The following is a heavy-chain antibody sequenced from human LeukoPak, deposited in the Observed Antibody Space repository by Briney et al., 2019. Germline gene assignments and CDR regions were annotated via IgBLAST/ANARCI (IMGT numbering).Heavy chain of an antibody. D-gene: IGHD2-2*01. CDR2: ISYDGSNK. V-gene: IGHV3-30-3*01. CDR1: GFTFSSYA. CDR3: AREFLEYQLPNYYYYCGMDV. J-gene: IGHJ6*02. Sequence: GGSLRLSCAASGFTFSSYAMHWVRQAPGKGLEWVAVISYDGSNKYYADSVKGRFTISRDNSKNTLYLQMNSLRAEDTAVYYCAREFLEYQLPNYYYYCGMDVWGQGTTVTVSS.